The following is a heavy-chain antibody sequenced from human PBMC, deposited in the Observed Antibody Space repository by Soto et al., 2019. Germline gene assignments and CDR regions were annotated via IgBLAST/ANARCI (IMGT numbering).Heavy chain of an antibody. J-gene: IGHJ4*02. V-gene: IGHV1-18*01. CDR2: ISTDNGNT. CDR1: GYTFTTYG. Sequence: QVQLVQSGAEVKKPGASVKVSCKASGYTFTTYGITWVRQAPGQGLEWMGWISTDNGNTDHAHNYRGKLTLTTNTSTRTANTKLRSLRFDNTAGYYSAPDYPDGSGSDYCRQGSLVTVSS. CDR3: APDYPDGSGSDY. D-gene: IGHD3-10*01.